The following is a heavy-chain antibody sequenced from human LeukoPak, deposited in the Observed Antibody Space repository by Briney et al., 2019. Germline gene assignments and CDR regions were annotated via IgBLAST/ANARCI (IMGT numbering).Heavy chain of an antibody. D-gene: IGHD3-22*01. CDR2: ISSNSSTI. CDR1: GFTFSSYS. V-gene: IGHV3-48*01. CDR3: ARAGVRSMMVVGDAFDI. Sequence: GGSLRLSCAASGFTFSSYSMNWVRQAPGKGLEWVAYISSNSSTIYYADSVKGRFTISRDNAKNSLYLQMNSLRAEDTAVYYCARAGVRSMMVVGDAFDIWGQGTMVTVSS. J-gene: IGHJ3*02.